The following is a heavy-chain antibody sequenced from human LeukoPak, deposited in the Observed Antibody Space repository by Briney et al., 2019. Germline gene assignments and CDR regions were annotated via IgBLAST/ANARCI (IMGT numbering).Heavy chain of an antibody. CDR2: MNPNSGNT. V-gene: IGHV1-8*01. D-gene: IGHD3-10*01. CDR3: ARRGVRGAKAYYYYMDV. CDR1: GYTFTSYD. Sequence: ASVKVSCKASGYTFTSYDINWVRQAPGQGVEWMGWMNPNSGNTGYAQKFHARVTMTRNTSISTAYMELSSLRSEDTAVYYCARRGVRGAKAYYYYMDVWGKGTTVTVSS. J-gene: IGHJ6*03.